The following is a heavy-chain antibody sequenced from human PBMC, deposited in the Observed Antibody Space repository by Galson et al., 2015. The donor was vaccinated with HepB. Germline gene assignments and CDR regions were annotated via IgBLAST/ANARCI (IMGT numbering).Heavy chain of an antibody. J-gene: IGHJ5*02. Sequence: SLRLSCAASGFTFSSYALHWVRQAPGKRLEWVAVISYDGSNKYYADSVKGRFTISRDNSKNTLYLQMNSLRAEDTAVYYCARDGSPLTMVRGEVWFDPWGQGTLVTVSS. CDR1: GFTFSSYA. V-gene: IGHV3-30-3*01. CDR3: ARDGSPLTMVRGEVWFDP. CDR2: ISYDGSNK. D-gene: IGHD3-10*01.